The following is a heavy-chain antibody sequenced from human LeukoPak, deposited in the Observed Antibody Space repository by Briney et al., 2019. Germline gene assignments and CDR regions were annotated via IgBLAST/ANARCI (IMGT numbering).Heavy chain of an antibody. CDR1: GGSVSSSHW. J-gene: IGHJ5*02. V-gene: IGHV4-4*02. CDR2: IYHSGTT. Sequence: SSGTLSLTCAVSGGSVSSSHWWSWVRQPPGKGLEWIGEIYHSGTTNYNPSLKSRVTISVDKSKNQFSLKLSPVTAADTAVYYCARDHTSMVRGRWFDPWGQGTLVTVSS. CDR3: ARDHTSMVRGRWFDP. D-gene: IGHD3-10*01.